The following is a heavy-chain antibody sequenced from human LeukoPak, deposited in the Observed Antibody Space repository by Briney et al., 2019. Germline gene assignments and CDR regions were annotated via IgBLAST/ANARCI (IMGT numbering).Heavy chain of an antibody. CDR3: AAGGSVGGFDY. V-gene: IGHV4-39*07. CDR1: GGSISSSSYY. Sequence: PSETLSLTCTVSGGSISSSSYYWGWIRQPPGKGLEWIGSIYYSGSTYYNPSLKSRVTISVDTSKNQFSLKLSSVTAADTAVYYCAAGGSVGGFDYWGQGTLVTVSS. CDR2: IYYSGST. J-gene: IGHJ4*02. D-gene: IGHD3-10*01.